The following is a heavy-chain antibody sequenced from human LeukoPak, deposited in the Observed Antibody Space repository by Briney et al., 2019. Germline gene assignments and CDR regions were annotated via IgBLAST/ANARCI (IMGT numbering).Heavy chain of an antibody. CDR2: INHSGST. D-gene: IGHD2-2*01. V-gene: IGHV4-34*01. J-gene: IGHJ6*02. CDR3: ARGYIVVVPAANYYYYYGMDV. CDR1: GGSFSGYY. Sequence: SETLSLTCAVYGGSFSGYYWSWIRQPPGKGLEWIGVINHSGSTNYNPSLKSRVTISVDTSKNQFSLKLSSVTAADTAVYYCARGYIVVVPAANYYYYYGMDVWGQGTTVTVSS.